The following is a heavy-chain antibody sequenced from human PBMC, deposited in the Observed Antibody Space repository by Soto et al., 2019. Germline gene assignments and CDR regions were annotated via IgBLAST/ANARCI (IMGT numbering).Heavy chain of an antibody. J-gene: IGHJ4*02. CDR3: ARFISIAVAGLFDY. Sequence: PSETLSLTCTVSGGSISSGDYYWSWIRQPPGKGLEWIGYIYYSGSTYYNPSLKSRVTISVDTSKNQFSLKLSSVTAADTAVYYCARFISIAVAGLFDYWGQGTLVTVSS. V-gene: IGHV4-30-4*01. CDR1: GGSISSGDYY. CDR2: IYYSGST. D-gene: IGHD6-19*01.